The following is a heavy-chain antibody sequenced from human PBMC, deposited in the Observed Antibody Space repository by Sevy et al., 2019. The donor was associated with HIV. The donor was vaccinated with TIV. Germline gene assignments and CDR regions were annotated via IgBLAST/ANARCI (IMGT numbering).Heavy chain of an antibody. J-gene: IGHJ3*02. CDR2: ISGSGGST. V-gene: IGHV3-23*01. D-gene: IGHD3-10*01. Sequence: GGSLRLSCAASGFTFSSYAMSWVRQAPGKGLEWVSAISGSGGSTYYADSVKGRFTISRDNSKNTLYLQMNSLRAEDTAVYYCSGYYGSGIPRGNAFDIWGQGTMVTVSS. CDR3: SGYYGSGIPRGNAFDI. CDR1: GFTFSSYA.